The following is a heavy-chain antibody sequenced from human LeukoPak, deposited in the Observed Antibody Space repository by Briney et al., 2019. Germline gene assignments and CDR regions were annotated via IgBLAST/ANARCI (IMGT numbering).Heavy chain of an antibody. CDR1: GFTFSSYA. J-gene: IGHJ6*02. V-gene: IGHV3-64*01. CDR3: ARDRVEVAPAAMQEVYYYYYAMDV. CDR2: ISSNGGST. Sequence: GSLRLSCAASGFTFSSYAMHWVRQAPGKGLEYVSAISSNGGSTYYANSVKGRFTISRDNSKNTLYLQMGSLRAEDMAVYYCARDRVEVAPAAMQEVYYYYYAMDVWGQGTTVTVSS. D-gene: IGHD2-2*01.